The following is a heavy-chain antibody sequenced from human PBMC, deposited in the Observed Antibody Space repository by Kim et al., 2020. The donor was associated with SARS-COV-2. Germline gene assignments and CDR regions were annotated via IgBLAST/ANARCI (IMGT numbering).Heavy chain of an antibody. V-gene: IGHV3-23*01. D-gene: IGHD3-22*01. J-gene: IGHJ3*02. CDR1: GFTFSSYS. Sequence: GGSLRLSCAASGFTFSSYSMSWVRQAPGKGLEWVSAISDNGGSTYYADSVKGRFTISRDNSTNTLYLQMNNLRAEDTAVYYCAKDYYGSSGGPGAFDIWGEGKLATASS. CDR3: AKDYYGSSGGPGAFDI. CDR2: ISDNGGST.